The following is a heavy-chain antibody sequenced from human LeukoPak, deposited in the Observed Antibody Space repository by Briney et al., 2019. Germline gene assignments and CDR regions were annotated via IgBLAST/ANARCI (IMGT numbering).Heavy chain of an antibody. J-gene: IGHJ4*02. CDR1: GFTFSTYT. D-gene: IGHD3-22*01. Sequence: GGSLRLSCAASGFTFSTYTMHWVRQAPGKGLEWVSAISGSGGSSYYADSVKGRFTISRDNSKNTLYLQMNSLRVEDTAVYYCATLPYYYDSSGSYYFDYWGQGTLVTVSS. CDR2: ISGSGGSS. CDR3: ATLPYYYDSSGSYYFDY. V-gene: IGHV3-23*01.